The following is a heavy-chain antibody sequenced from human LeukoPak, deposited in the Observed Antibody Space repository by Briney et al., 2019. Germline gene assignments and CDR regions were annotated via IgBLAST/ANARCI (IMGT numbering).Heavy chain of an antibody. V-gene: IGHV3-20*04. J-gene: IGHJ4*02. CDR2: INGDGDTT. CDR1: GFTFDDYG. CDR3: ARGNRGSSYGGDS. Sequence: PGGSLRLSCAASGFTFDDYGMTWVRQAPGKGLEWVAGINGDGDTTGYADSVKGRFTISRDNAKNSLYLQMNSLRAEDTALYYCARGNRGSSYGGDSWGQGTLVTVSS. D-gene: IGHD1-26*01.